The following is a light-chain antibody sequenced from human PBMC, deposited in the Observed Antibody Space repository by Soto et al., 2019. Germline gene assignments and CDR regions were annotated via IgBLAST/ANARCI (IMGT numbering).Light chain of an antibody. J-gene: IGLJ2*01. CDR1: SSDVGSYNL. Sequence: SALTQPASVSGSPGQSITISCTGTSSDVGSYNLVSWCQQHPGKAPKLMIYEGSKRPSGVSNRFSGSKSGNTASLTISGLQAEDEADYYCCSYAGSSTLVFGGGTKVTVL. CDR2: EGS. CDR3: CSYAGSSTLV. V-gene: IGLV2-23*01.